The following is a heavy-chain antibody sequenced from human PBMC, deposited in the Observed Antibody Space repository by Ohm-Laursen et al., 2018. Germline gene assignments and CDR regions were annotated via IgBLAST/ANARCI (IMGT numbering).Heavy chain of an antibody. V-gene: IGHV4-59*08. CDR3: ARDTGAQGIDY. Sequence: SETLSLTCTVSGGSISSYYWSWIRQPPGKGLEWIGYIYYSGSTNYNPSLKSRVTISVDTSKNQFSLKLSSVTAADTAVYYCARDTGAQGIDYWGQGTLVTVSS. J-gene: IGHJ4*02. CDR2: IYYSGST. CDR1: GGSISSYY.